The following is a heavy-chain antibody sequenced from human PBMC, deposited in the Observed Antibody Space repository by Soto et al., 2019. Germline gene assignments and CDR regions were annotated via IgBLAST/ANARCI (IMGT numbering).Heavy chain of an antibody. CDR2: IIPIFGTA. CDR3: ARDRRKNDYYYYGMDI. J-gene: IGHJ6*02. CDR1: SGTFRSYA. V-gene: IGHV1-69*13. Sequence: SVEVSFKASSGTFRSYAISWVREAPGQGLEWMGGIIPIFGTANYAQNFQGRVTITADESTSTAYMELSSLRPEDTAVYYCARDRRKNDYYYYGMDIWGQGTTVTVSS.